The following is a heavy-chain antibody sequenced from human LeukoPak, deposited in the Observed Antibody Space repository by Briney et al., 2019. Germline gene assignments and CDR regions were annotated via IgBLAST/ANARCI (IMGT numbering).Heavy chain of an antibody. Sequence: AGSLRLSCAASGFTFSSYWMQWVRQAPGKGLEWVSVIYSGGTTYYADSGKGRFTISRDNSKNTLHLQMNSLRAEDTAVYYCARDQYSYAHAAHWGQGTLVTVSS. D-gene: IGHD5-18*01. CDR2: IYSGGTT. CDR1: GFTFSSYW. V-gene: IGHV3-66*01. CDR3: ARDQYSYAHAAH. J-gene: IGHJ4*02.